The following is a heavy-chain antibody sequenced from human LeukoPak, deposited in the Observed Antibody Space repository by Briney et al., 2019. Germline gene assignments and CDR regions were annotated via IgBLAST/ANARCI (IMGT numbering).Heavy chain of an antibody. Sequence: PGRSLRLSCAASGFTFSTYGMHWVRQAPGKGLEWVAVIWFDGSNKYYADSVKGRFTISRDNSRNTLYLQMNSLRAEDTAVYYCARDMQPHYFDYWGQGTRVTVSS. J-gene: IGHJ4*02. V-gene: IGHV3-33*01. D-gene: IGHD2-2*01. CDR3: ARDMQPHYFDY. CDR2: IWFDGSNK. CDR1: GFTFSTYG.